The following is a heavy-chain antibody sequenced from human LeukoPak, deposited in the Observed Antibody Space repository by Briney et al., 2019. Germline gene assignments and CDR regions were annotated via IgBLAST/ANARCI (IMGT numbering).Heavy chain of an antibody. CDR3: AKERSSGYSI. CDR1: GFTFSNYG. Sequence: GGSLRLSCAASGFTFSNYGMSWVRQAPGKGLEWVSAISGSGGSTYYADSVKGRFTISRDNAKNSLYLQMNSLRAEDTALYYCAKERSSGYSIWGQGTMVTVSS. V-gene: IGHV3-23*01. CDR2: ISGSGGST. D-gene: IGHD3-22*01. J-gene: IGHJ3*02.